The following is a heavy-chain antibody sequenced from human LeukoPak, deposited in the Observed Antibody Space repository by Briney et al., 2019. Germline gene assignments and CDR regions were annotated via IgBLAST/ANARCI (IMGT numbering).Heavy chain of an antibody. CDR2: ISGSGGST. D-gene: IGHD3-9*01. CDR3: AKVQDYDILTSYYIAGGKFDY. CDR1: GFTFSTYA. J-gene: IGHJ4*02. V-gene: IGHV3-23*01. Sequence: SGGSLRLSCAASGFTFSTYAMSWVRQAPGKGLEWVSTISGSGGSTYYADSVKGRFTISRDNSKNTLYLQMNNLRAEDTAIYYCAKVQDYDILTSYYIAGGKFDYWGQGTLVTVSS.